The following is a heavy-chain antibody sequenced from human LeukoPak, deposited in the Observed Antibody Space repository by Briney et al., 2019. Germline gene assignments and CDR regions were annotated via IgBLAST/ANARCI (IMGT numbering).Heavy chain of an antibody. D-gene: IGHD6-19*01. CDR1: GGSISSSSYY. CDR3: ARHASVDGNWRRPLDC. V-gene: IGHV4-39*01. J-gene: IGHJ4*02. CDR2: IYYSGST. Sequence: NSSETLSLTCTVSGGSISSSSYYWVWLRPPPGKGLEWYGNIYYSGSTYYNPSLKTPVTISVDTTKNQFSLKLAALTAADTAVYYCARHASVDGNWRRPLDCWRQASLVSDCS.